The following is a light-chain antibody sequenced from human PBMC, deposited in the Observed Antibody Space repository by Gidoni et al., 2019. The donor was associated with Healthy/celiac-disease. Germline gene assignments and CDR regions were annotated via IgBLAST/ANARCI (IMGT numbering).Light chain of an antibody. CDR1: QSVSSSY. CDR3: QQYGSSPLA. J-gene: IGKJ3*01. Sequence: EIVLTQSPGTLSLSPGERATLSCRASQSVSSSYLAWYQQKPGQAPRLLIYGASSRATDIPDRFSGSGSGTDFTLTISRLEPEDFAVYYCQQYGSSPLAFGPXTKVDIK. CDR2: GAS. V-gene: IGKV3-20*01.